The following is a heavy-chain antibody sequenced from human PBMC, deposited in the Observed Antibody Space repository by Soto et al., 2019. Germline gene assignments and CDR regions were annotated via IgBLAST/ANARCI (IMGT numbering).Heavy chain of an antibody. Sequence: EVQVVESGGGLVQPGGSLRLSCAASGFTFRNDWMTWVRQAAGKGLEWVANIKEDGSEKYYVDSVKGRFTISRDNAKNSLYLQMNSLRVEDTAVYYCGRVADSGYYTVEYWGQGTLVTVSS. V-gene: IGHV3-7*01. J-gene: IGHJ4*02. CDR3: GRVADSGYYTVEY. CDR1: GFTFRNDW. CDR2: IKEDGSEK. D-gene: IGHD3-22*01.